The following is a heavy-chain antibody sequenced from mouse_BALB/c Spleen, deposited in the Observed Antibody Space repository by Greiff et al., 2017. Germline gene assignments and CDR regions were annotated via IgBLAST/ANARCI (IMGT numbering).Heavy chain of an antibody. D-gene: IGHD2-4*01. J-gene: IGHJ2*01. CDR2: INPYNDGT. Sequence: VQLQQSGPELVKPGASVKMSCKASGYTFTSYVMHWVKQKPGQGLEWIGYINPYNDGTKYNEKFKGKATLTSDKSSSTAYMELSSLTSEDSAVYHCARGQGYDDDGGVDYGGQGTTLTVSS. V-gene: IGHV1-14*01. CDR1: GYTFTSYV. CDR3: ARGQGYDDDGGVDY.